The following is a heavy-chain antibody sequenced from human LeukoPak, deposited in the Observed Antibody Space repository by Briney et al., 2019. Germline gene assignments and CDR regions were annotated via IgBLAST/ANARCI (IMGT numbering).Heavy chain of an antibody. CDR1: GGSISSGGYY. J-gene: IGHJ4*02. Sequence: SETLSLTCTVSGGSISSGGYYWSWIRQHPGKGLEWIGYIYYSGSTYYNPSLKSRVTISVDTSKNQFSLKLSSVTAADTAVYYCARHLGKQLVLNYWGQGTLVTVSS. CDR3: ARHLGKQLVLNY. V-gene: IGHV4-31*03. D-gene: IGHD6-13*01. CDR2: IYYSGST.